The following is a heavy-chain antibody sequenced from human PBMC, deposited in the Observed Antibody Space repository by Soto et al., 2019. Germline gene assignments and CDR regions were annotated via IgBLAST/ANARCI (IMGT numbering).Heavy chain of an antibody. D-gene: IGHD3-22*01. Sequence: GGSLRLSCAASGFTFSSYSMNWVRQAPGKGLEWVSSISSSSSYIYYADSVKGRFTISRDNAKNSLYLQMNSLRAEDTAVYYCARDGDYYDSSVLHGAFDIRGQGKMVTVSS. CDR1: GFTFSSYS. CDR3: ARDGDYYDSSVLHGAFDI. V-gene: IGHV3-21*01. CDR2: ISSSSSYI. J-gene: IGHJ3*02.